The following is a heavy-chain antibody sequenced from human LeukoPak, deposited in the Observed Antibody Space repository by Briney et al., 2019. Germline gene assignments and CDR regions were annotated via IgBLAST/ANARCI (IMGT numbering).Heavy chain of an antibody. D-gene: IGHD6-13*01. V-gene: IGHV4-34*01. CDR2: IYHSGST. Sequence: SETLSLTCAVYGGSFSGYYWSWIRQPPGKGLEWIGEIYHSGSTNYNPSLKSRVTISVDKSKNQFSLKLSSVTAADTAVYYCARAAAAGPGKLYFDYWGQGTLVTVSS. J-gene: IGHJ4*02. CDR3: ARAAAAGPGKLYFDY. CDR1: GGSFSGYY.